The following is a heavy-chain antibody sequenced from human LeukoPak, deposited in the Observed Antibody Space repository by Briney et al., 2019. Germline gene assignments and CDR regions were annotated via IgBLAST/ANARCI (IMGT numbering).Heavy chain of an antibody. V-gene: IGHV3-7*05. CDR2: IKRDGSEK. J-gene: IGHJ4*02. CDR3: ARTVVVVAATNFDY. D-gene: IGHD2-15*01. Sequence: GGSLRLSCAASGFTFSSFWMSWVRQAPGKGLEWVANIKRDGSEKYYVDSVKGRFTISRDNAKNSLYLQMNSLRAEDTAVYYCARTVVVVAATNFDYWGQGTLVTVSS. CDR1: GFTFSSFW.